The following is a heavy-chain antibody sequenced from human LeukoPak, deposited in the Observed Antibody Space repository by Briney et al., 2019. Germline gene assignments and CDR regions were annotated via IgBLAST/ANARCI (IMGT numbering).Heavy chain of an antibody. D-gene: IGHD3-22*01. V-gene: IGHV1-18*01. CDR2: ISPYNGNT. Sequence: ASVKVSCKASGYTFTSYTITWVRQAPGQGLEWMGWISPYNGNTNYAQKFQGRVTMTRDTSTSTVYMELSSLRSEDTAVYYCARDCVPTQNYYDSSGYHYDYWGQGTLVTVSS. CDR1: GYTFTSYT. CDR3: ARDCVPTQNYYDSSGYHYDY. J-gene: IGHJ4*02.